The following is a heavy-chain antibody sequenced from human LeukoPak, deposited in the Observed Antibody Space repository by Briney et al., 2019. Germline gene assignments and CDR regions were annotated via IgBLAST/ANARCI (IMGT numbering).Heavy chain of an antibody. Sequence: GGSLRHSCAASGFTFSSYGMHWVRQAPGKGLEWVAFIRYDGSNKYYADSVKGRFTISRDNSKNTLYLQMNSLRAEDTAVYYCATNYDILTGYLSDAFDIWGQGTMVTVSS. CDR2: IRYDGSNK. CDR3: ATNYDILTGYLSDAFDI. CDR1: GFTFSSYG. D-gene: IGHD3-9*01. V-gene: IGHV3-30*02. J-gene: IGHJ3*02.